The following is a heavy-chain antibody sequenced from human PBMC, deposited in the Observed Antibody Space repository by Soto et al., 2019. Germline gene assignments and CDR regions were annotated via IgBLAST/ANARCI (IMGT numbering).Heavy chain of an antibody. J-gene: IGHJ4*02. D-gene: IGHD5-12*01. Sequence: PSETLSLTCTVSDGSISSYYWGWIRQPPGKGLEWIGYIFYTGSTNYNPSLRSRVTISVDTSKNQFSLKLSSVTAADTAVYYCAPVGIGTTTVDYWGQGTLVTVSS. CDR2: IFYTGST. CDR3: APVGIGTTTVDY. V-gene: IGHV4-59*08. CDR1: DGSISSYY.